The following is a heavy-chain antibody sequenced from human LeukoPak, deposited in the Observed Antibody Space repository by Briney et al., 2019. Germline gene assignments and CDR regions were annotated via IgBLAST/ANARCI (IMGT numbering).Heavy chain of an antibody. CDR3: AASSGYYFLDY. D-gene: IGHD3-22*01. CDR1: GFTFSPYS. CDR2: ISSSSTYI. V-gene: IGHV3-21*01. J-gene: IGHJ4*02. Sequence: GSLRLSCAASGFTFSPYSMNWVRQAPGKGLEWVSSISSSSTYIGYADSVKGRLTISRDNANNSLDLQMNSQRADDTAVYYCAASSGYYFLDYWGQGTLVTVSS.